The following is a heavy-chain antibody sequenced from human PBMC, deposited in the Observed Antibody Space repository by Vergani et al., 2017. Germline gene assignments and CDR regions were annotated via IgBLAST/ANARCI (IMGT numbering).Heavy chain of an antibody. Sequence: QAQLQESGPGLVKPSETLSLTCHVFGVSVTDYNCNWIRQAPGKGLEWIGSLSTTGGPTHASHNPSLKSRVSISVDTSKSPFSLRLTSVTAADSAIYYCAGDSHSWQRADRWGQGLLVSVSS. D-gene: IGHD6-13*01. V-gene: IGHV4-59*02. CDR1: GVSVTDYN. CDR2: LSTTGGP. J-gene: IGHJ5*02. CDR3: AGDSHSWQRADR.